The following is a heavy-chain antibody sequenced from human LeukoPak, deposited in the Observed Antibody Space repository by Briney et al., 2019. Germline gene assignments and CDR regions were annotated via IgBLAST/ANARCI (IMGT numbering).Heavy chain of an antibody. Sequence: GGSLRLSCAASGFTSTTYAMTWVRQAPGKGLEWVSSISGSGDTKNYADSVKGRFTISRDNSKITLFLQMNRLRAEDTAIYYCAKSRGRAVASASDYWGRGTLVTVSS. CDR3: AKSRGRAVASASDY. V-gene: IGHV3-23*01. CDR2: ISGSGDTK. D-gene: IGHD6-19*01. CDR1: GFTSTTYA. J-gene: IGHJ4*02.